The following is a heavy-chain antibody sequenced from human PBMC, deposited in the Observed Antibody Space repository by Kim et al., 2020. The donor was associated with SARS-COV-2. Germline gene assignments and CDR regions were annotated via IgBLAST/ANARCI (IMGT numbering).Heavy chain of an antibody. D-gene: IGHD5-12*01. CDR1: GGSISRSSYT. Sequence: SETLSLTCSVSGGSISRSSYTWGWIRQSPGKGLDWIGSFSFSGSTYYHPSLKSRITISVDTSKNQFSLKLSSVTATDTAVYYCASLRRNGYNTYFDYWGQGALVTVSS. CDR2: FSFSGST. CDR3: ASLRRNGYNTYFDY. J-gene: IGHJ4*02. V-gene: IGHV4-39*01.